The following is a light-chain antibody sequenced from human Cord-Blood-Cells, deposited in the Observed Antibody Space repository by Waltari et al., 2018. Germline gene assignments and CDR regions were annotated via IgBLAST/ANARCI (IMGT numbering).Light chain of an antibody. CDR1: SCDGGSYNL. V-gene: IGLV2-23*01. J-gene: IGLJ1*01. Sequence: QSALTPPASVSGSPGQSIHICCTGTSCDGGSYNLVSWYQQHPGKAPKLLIYEGSKRPSGVSNRFSGSKSGNTASMTISGLQAEDEADYYCCSYAGSSTYVFGTGTKVTVL. CDR2: EGS. CDR3: CSYAGSSTYV.